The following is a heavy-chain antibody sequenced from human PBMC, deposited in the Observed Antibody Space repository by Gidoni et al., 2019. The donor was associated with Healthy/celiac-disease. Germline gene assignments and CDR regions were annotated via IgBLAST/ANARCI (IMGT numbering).Heavy chain of an antibody. D-gene: IGHD3-22*01. V-gene: IGHV3-23*01. CDR1: GFTFSSYA. CDR3: AKSTDYYEYFQH. CDR2: ISGSGGSK. Sequence: DVQLLESGGVLVQPGGSLRLSCAASGFTFSSYAMSWVRQAPGEGLEWVSAISGSGGSKNYANSVEGRFTISRDNSKKTLYLQMNSLRAEDTAVYYCAKSTDYYEYFQHWGQGTLVTVSS. J-gene: IGHJ1*01.